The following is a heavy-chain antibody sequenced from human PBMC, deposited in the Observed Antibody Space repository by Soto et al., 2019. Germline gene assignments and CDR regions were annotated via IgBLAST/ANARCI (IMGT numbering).Heavy chain of an antibody. Sequence: SETLSLTCAVSGGSISSYYWSWIRQPPGKGLEWIGYIYYSGSTSYNPSLKSRVTISFDASKNQISLQVRSATAADAAVYYCARDLKEYCSDGKCNWFDPWGQGTLVTVS. V-gene: IGHV4-59*01. D-gene: IGHD2-15*01. CDR2: IYYSGST. J-gene: IGHJ5*02. CDR1: GGSISSYY. CDR3: ARDLKEYCSDGKCNWFDP.